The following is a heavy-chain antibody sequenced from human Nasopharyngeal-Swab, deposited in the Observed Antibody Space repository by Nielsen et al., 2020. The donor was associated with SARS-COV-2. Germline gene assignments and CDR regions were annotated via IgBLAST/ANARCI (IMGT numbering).Heavy chain of an antibody. Sequence: GESLKIYCAASGFTFSSYWMSWVRQAPGKGLEWVANIKQDGSEKYYVDSVKGRFTISRDNAKNSLYLQMNRLSAEDTAVYYCAREAPRGYCSSTSCYTGNAFDIWGQGTMVTVSS. CDR3: AREAPRGYCSSTSCYTGNAFDI. CDR1: GFTFSSYW. D-gene: IGHD2-2*02. CDR2: IKQDGSEK. V-gene: IGHV3-7*01. J-gene: IGHJ3*02.